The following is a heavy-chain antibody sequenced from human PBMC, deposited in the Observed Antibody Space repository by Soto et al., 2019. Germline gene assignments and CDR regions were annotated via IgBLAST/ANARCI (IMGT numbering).Heavy chain of an antibody. CDR1: GGSISSYY. CDR3: ARDHRDYVWGSYYGMDV. J-gene: IGHJ6*02. Sequence: SETLSLTCTVSGGSISSYYWSWIRQPPGKGLEWIGYIYYSGSTNYNPSLKSRVTISVDTSKNQFSLKLSSVTAADTAVYYCARDHRDYVWGSYYGMDVWGQGTTVT. CDR2: IYYSGST. D-gene: IGHD3-16*01. V-gene: IGHV4-59*01.